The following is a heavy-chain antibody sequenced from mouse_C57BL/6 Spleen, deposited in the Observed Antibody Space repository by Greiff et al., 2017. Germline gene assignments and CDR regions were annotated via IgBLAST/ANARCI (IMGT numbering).Heavy chain of an antibody. J-gene: IGHJ4*01. D-gene: IGHD4-1*01. CDR2: ISSGSSTI. CDR1: GFTFSDYG. Sequence: EVKLVESGGGLVKPGGSLKLSCAASGFTFSDYGMHWVRQAPEKGLEWVAYISSGSSTIYYADTVKGRFTISRDNAKNTLFLQMTSLRSEDTAMYYCARRAYWGLYYYALDYWGQGTTVTVAS. V-gene: IGHV5-17*01. CDR3: ARRAYWGLYYYALDY.